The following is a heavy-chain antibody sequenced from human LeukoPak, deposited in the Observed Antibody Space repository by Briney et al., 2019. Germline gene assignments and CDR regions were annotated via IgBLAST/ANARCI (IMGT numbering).Heavy chain of an antibody. Sequence: ASVKVSCKASGYTFTSYDMNWVRQATGQGLEWMGGMNPNSGNTGYAQKFQGRVTMTRNTSISTAYMELNSLRSEDTAVYYCARSRAYGSGSYYDAFDSWGQGTMVTVSS. CDR1: GYTFTSYD. D-gene: IGHD3-10*01. V-gene: IGHV1-8*01. CDR2: MNPNSGNT. CDR3: ARSRAYGSGSYYDAFDS. J-gene: IGHJ3*02.